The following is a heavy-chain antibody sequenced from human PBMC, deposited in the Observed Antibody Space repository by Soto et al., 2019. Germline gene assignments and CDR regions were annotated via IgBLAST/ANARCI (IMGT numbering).Heavy chain of an antibody. CDR1: GYTFTNYG. D-gene: IGHD3-10*01. V-gene: IGHV1-18*01. CDR2: INVYKGNT. Sequence: QVQLVQSGGEVKKPGASVKVSCKASGYTFTNYGISWVRQAPGQGLEWMGWINVYKGNTKYAPKVQGRVTRTTDTSTSTAYMELRSLRSDDTAVYYCARGVGSGSYYNQYNWFDRGGQGTLVTVSS. CDR3: ARGVGSGSYYNQYNWFDR. J-gene: IGHJ5*02.